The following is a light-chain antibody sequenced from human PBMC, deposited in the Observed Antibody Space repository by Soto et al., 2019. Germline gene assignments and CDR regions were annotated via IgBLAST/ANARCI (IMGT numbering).Light chain of an antibody. J-gene: IGLJ1*01. CDR2: DVS. CDR1: SSDVGDYNY. V-gene: IGLV2-14*01. Sequence: QSSLPQPASVSWSPGHSVTISCTGTSSDVGDYNYVSWYQHHPGKAPKLMIYDVSNRPSGVSNRFSGSKSGNTASLTISGLQAEDEADYYCSSYTSSSTFYVFGTGTKVTVL. CDR3: SSYTSSSTFYV.